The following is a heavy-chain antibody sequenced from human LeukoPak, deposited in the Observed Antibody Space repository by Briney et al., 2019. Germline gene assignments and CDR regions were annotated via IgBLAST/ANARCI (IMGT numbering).Heavy chain of an antibody. D-gene: IGHD1-26*01. CDR3: ARGGAGTYALDY. Sequence: GGSLRLSCTASGFTFSSCAMNWVRQAPGKGLEWVSSISSSSSYIYYADSVKGRFTISRDNAKNSLYLQMNSLRAEDTAVYYCARGGAGTYALDYWGQGTLVTVSS. J-gene: IGHJ4*02. CDR2: ISSSSSYI. V-gene: IGHV3-21*01. CDR1: GFTFSSCA.